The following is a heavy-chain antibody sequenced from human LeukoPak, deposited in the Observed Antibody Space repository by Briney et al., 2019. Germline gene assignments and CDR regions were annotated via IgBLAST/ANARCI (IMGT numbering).Heavy chain of an antibody. CDR3: AKGYSSGWYYFDN. J-gene: IGHJ4*02. D-gene: IGHD6-19*01. CDR2: ISGSGGST. Sequence: GGSLRLSCAASGFTFSSYAMSWVRQAPGKGLEWVSTISGSGGSTYYADSVKGRFTISRDNSKNTLYLEMNSLSAEDTAVYYCAKGYSSGWYYFDNWGQGTLVTVSS. V-gene: IGHV3-23*01. CDR1: GFTFSSYA.